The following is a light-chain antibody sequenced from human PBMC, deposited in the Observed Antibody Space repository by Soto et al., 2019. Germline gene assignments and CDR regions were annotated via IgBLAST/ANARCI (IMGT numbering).Light chain of an antibody. J-gene: IGLJ2*01. CDR3: AAWDSSLGGPA. Sequence: QSVLTQPPSASATPGQRVTISCSGSDSNIGSKYVYWYQQLPGTAPKLLMYRNNQRPSGVPDRFSGSKSGTSASLAINGLRSEGEADYYCAAWDSSLGGPAFGGGTQLTVL. CDR2: RNN. CDR1: DSNIGSKY. V-gene: IGLV1-47*01.